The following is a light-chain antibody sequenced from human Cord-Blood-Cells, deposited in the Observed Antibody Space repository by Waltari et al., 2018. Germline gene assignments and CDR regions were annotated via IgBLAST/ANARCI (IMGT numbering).Light chain of an antibody. Sequence: DIQMTQSPSSLSASVGDRVTITCRAIQSIRIYLSWYQQKPGKAHKLLIYAASSLQSRVPSRFSGSGSGTDFTLTSSSLQPEDFATYYCQQSYSTPFTFGPGTKVDI. CDR1: QSIRIY. CDR3: QQSYSTPFT. CDR2: AAS. J-gene: IGKJ3*01. V-gene: IGKV1-39*01.